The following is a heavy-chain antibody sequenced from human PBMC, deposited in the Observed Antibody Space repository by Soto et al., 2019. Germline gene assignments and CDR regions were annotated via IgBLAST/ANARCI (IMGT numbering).Heavy chain of an antibody. D-gene: IGHD4-17*01. Sequence: GASVKVSCKASGYTITSYYIHWVRQAPGQGLEWMGVINPSGGDTIYAQKFQGRVTMTRDTPTTTAYMELSSLRSEDTAVYYCARGFDYGDYYYYGMDVWGKGATVTVSS. CDR3: ARGFDYGDYYYYGMDV. CDR1: GYTITSYY. CDR2: INPSGGDT. J-gene: IGHJ6*04. V-gene: IGHV1-46*01.